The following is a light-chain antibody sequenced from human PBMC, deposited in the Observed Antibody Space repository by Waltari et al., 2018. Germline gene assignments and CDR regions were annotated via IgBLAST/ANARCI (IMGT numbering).Light chain of an antibody. J-gene: IGKJ4*01. CDR2: AAS. V-gene: IGKV1-6*01. CDR1: QGISSY. Sequence: AIQLTQSPSSLSASVGDRVTITCRASQGISSYLAWYQQKPGKAPKLRIYAASTLQSGVPSRFSGSGSGTDFTLTISSLQPEDFATYYCLQDYTYPFTFGGGTKVEIK. CDR3: LQDYTYPFT.